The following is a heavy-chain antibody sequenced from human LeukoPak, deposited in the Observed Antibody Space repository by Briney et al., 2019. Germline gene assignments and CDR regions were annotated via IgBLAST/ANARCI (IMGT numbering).Heavy chain of an antibody. V-gene: IGHV3-30*18. J-gene: IGHJ4*02. CDR1: GFTFSSYG. CDR2: ISYDGSNK. CDR3: AKGSSNYLFDY. Sequence: GGSLRLSCAASGFTFSSYGMHWVRQAPGKGLEWVAVISYDGSNKYYADSVKGRFTISRDNSKNTLYLRMNSLRAEDTAVYYCAKGSSNYLFDYWGQGTLVTVSS. D-gene: IGHD1-7*01.